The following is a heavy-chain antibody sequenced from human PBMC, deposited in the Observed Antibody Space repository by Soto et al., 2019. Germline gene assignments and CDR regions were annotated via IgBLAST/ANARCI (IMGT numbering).Heavy chain of an antibody. V-gene: IGHV4-61*01. CDR1: GGASSCGSYF. Sequence: PXETLSRTCPVSGGASSCGSYFYTWVRQPPGKGLEWLGYIYYSGGTNYNPSLKSRVTISLDKSKSQFSLRLISVTAADTAVYYCTREQSDDNYFDXWAQGTLVTVS. CDR3: TREQSDDNYFDX. CDR2: IYYSGGT. D-gene: IGHD6-19*01. J-gene: IGHJ5*02.